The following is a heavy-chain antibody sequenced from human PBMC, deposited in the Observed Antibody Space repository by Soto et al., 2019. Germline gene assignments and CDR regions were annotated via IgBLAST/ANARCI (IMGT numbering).Heavy chain of an antibody. Sequence: QVQLVQSGAEVKEPGASVKVSCKASVYTFTTYGISWVRQAPGQGLEWMGWINAYNGNTNSAQNLQGRVTMTTDTSTSTTYMELRSLRSDDTAVYYCARDPVAGTYFDYWGQGTLVTVSS. CDR3: ARDPVAGTYFDY. CDR1: VYTFTTYG. V-gene: IGHV1-18*01. CDR2: INAYNGNT. J-gene: IGHJ4*02. D-gene: IGHD6-13*01.